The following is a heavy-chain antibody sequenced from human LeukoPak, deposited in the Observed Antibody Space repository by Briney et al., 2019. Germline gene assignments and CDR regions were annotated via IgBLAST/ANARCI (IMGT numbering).Heavy chain of an antibody. CDR3: ARSGCSSTSCYQADY. CDR1: GFTFSSYA. J-gene: IGHJ4*02. CDR2: VYYSGST. V-gene: IGHV4-59*08. D-gene: IGHD2-2*01. Sequence: GSLRLSCAASGFTFSSYAMSWVRQAPGKGLEWIGYVYYSGSTNYNPSLKSRVTISVDTSKNQFSLKLSSVTAADTAVYYCARSGCSSTSCYQADYWGQGTLVTVSS.